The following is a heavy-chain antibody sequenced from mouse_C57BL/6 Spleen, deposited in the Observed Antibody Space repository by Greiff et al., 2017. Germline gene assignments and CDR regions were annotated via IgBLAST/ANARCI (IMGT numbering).Heavy chain of an antibody. V-gene: IGHV14-2*01. J-gene: IGHJ4*01. CDR3: ARRYDVYAMDY. CDR1: GSTFNAYF. Sequence: EFHLQQPGAELVKPGASVKLSCTASGSTFNAYFMNWVKRRPERGLGWIGRIDPEDGETEYAPKFQGKATITADTSSNTAYLQLSSLTSEDTAVYYCARRYDVYAMDYWGQGTSVTVSS. D-gene: IGHD2-14*01. CDR2: IDPEDGET.